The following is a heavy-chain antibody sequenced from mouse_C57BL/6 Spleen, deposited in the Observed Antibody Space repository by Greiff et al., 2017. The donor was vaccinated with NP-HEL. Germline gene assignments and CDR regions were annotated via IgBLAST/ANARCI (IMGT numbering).Heavy chain of an antibody. D-gene: IGHD2-4*01. Sequence: QVQLQQPGAELVRPGSSVKLSCKASGYTFTSYWMDWVKQRPGQGLEWIGNIYPSDSETHYNQKFKDKATLTVDKSSSTAYMQLSSLTSEDSAVYYCARSADYDLGTWFAYWGQGTLVTVSA. J-gene: IGHJ3*01. CDR1: GYTFTSYW. CDR3: ARSADYDLGTWFAY. CDR2: IYPSDSET. V-gene: IGHV1-61*01.